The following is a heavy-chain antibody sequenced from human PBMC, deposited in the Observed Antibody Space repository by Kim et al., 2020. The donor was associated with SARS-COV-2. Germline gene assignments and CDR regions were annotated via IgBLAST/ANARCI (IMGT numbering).Heavy chain of an antibody. Sequence: GGSLRLSCSVSGFTFNTYGMHWVRQAPGKGLEWVAVIWFDGSDQYYADSVKGRFTISRDNSKDTLYLQMRSLRVEDTAVYYCARGPHYDSWSGYSDYYYGMAVWGQGTTVTVSS. CDR3: ARGPHYDSWSGYSDYYYGMAV. V-gene: IGHV3-33*01. CDR1: GFTFNTYG. J-gene: IGHJ6*02. D-gene: IGHD3-3*01. CDR2: IWFDGSDQ.